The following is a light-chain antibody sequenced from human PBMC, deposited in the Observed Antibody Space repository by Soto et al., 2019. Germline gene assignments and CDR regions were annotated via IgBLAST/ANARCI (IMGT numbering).Light chain of an antibody. J-gene: IGKJ1*01. CDR2: GAS. CDR1: QSVSSD. CDR3: QQYNTWHPKMA. Sequence: VVTQSAATLSVFPGETDTLSCRASQSVSSDLAWYQQRPGQAPRLLIYGASTRATGIPARFRGSGSGTEFRLTISSLQSEDFATYYCQQYNTWHPKMAFGRGTKVDIK. V-gene: IGKV3-15*01.